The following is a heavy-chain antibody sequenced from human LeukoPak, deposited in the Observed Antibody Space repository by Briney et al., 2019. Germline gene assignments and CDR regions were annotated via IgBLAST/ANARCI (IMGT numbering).Heavy chain of an antibody. V-gene: IGHV3-30*18. CDR1: GFTFSSYG. CDR3: AKRADSSAHSFDY. D-gene: IGHD3-22*01. J-gene: IGHJ4*02. CDR2: ISYDGSNK. Sequence: GGSLRLSCAASGFTFSSYGMHWVRQAPGKGLEWVAVISYDGSNKYYADSVKGRFTISRDNAKNSLYLQMDSLRVEDTAVYYCAKRADSSAHSFDYWGQGTLVTVSS.